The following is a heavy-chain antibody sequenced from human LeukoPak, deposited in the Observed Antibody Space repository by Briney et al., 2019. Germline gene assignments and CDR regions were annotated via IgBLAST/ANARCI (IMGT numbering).Heavy chain of an antibody. Sequence: PSKTLSLTCTVLGSSISAYYWSWIRQPPGKGLEWIGYIYYSGSTKYNPSLESRVTISLGTSTNQFSMRLSSVTAADTPAYFCARGQWLVGFDYWGQGTLVTVSS. J-gene: IGHJ4*02. D-gene: IGHD6-19*01. CDR3: ARGQWLVGFDY. V-gene: IGHV4-59*01. CDR2: IYYSGST. CDR1: GSSISAYY.